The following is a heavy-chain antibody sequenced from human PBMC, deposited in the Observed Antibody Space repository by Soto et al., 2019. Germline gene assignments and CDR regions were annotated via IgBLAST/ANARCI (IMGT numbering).Heavy chain of an antibody. J-gene: IGHJ5*02. CDR3: AIGQRFSDWFDP. CDR2: IYSSGNT. CDR1: GGTISGYY. D-gene: IGHD3-3*01. V-gene: IGHV4-4*07. Sequence: QVHLQESGPGLVKPSETLSLTCSVSGGTISGYYWTWIRQPAGKGLEWIGRIYSSGNTKYNPSLQCRVTMSLDTSNNQFSLRLTSVTAADTAVYYCAIGQRFSDWFDPWGQGTLVTVSS.